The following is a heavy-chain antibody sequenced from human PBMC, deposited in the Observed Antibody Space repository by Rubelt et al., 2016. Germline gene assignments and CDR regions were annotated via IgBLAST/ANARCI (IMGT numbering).Heavy chain of an antibody. D-gene: IGHD3-16*01. CDR3: VRVDGSAYLFDS. J-gene: IGHJ4*02. V-gene: IGHV4-39*07. CDR1: GGSISSPSFF. Sequence: QLQLQESGPGRVKPSETLSLSCTVSGGSISSPSFFWGWIRQPPGKGLEWIGNVYYSGTPYYNPSLTGRVSMYVDTSKNQFSLRRTSVTAADTAMYVCVRVDGSAYLFDSWGQGSLVTVSS. CDR2: VYYSGTP.